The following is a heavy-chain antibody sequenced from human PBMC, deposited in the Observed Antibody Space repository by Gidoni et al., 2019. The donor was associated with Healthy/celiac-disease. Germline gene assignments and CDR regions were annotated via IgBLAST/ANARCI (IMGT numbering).Heavy chain of an antibody. CDR3: ARTNVDTAMASGWFDP. Sequence: QLQLQESGSGLVKPSQTLSLTCAVSGGSISSGGYSWSWIRQPPGKGLEWNWYIYHSGSTYDNPSLKSRVTISVDSSKNQFSLKLSSVTAADTAVYYCARTNVDTAMASGWFDPWGQGTLVTVSS. CDR1: GGSISSGGYS. D-gene: IGHD5-18*01. J-gene: IGHJ5*02. CDR2: IYHSGST. V-gene: IGHV4-30-2*01.